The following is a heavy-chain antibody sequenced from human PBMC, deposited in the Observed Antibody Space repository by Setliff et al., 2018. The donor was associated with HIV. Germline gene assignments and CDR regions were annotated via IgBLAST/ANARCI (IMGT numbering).Heavy chain of an antibody. CDR1: GGSFSGYY. J-gene: IGHJ4*02. V-gene: IGHV4-34*01. CDR2: INHSEIT. CDR3: AGGDLYGDYAFSY. Sequence: SETLSLTCAVYGGSFSGYYWSWIRQTPGEGPEWIGEINHSEITKYNPSLESRVTISVDTSNNQFSLKLSSVTAADTAVYYCAGGDLYGDYAFSYWGQGTLVTVSS. D-gene: IGHD4-17*01.